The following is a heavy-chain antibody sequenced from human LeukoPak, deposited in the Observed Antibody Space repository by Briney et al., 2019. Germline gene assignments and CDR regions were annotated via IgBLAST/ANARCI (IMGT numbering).Heavy chain of an antibody. V-gene: IGHV4-39*07. J-gene: IGHJ4*02. CDR1: GGSISSSSYY. D-gene: IGHD3-9*01. CDR3: ARDNRRYFEDY. CDR2: IYYSGST. Sequence: SETLSLTCTVSGGSISSSSYYWGWIRQPPGKGLEWIGSIYYSGSTYYNPSLKSRVTISVDTSKNRFSLKLSSVTAADTAVYYCARDNRRYFEDYWGQGTLVTVSS.